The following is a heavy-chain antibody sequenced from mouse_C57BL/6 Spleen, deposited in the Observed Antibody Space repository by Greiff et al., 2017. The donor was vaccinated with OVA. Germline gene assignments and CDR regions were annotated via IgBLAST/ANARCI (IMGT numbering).Heavy chain of an antibody. CDR2: INPSTGGT. Sequence: EVQLQQSGPELVKPGASVKISCKASGYSFTGYYMNWVKQSPEKSLEWIGEINPSTGGTTYNQKFKAKATLTVDKSSSTAYMQLKSLTSEDAAVYYGARSPYRNGADWGQGTLVTVSA. CDR1: GYSFTGYY. CDR3: ARSPYRNGAD. V-gene: IGHV1-42*01. D-gene: IGHD2-14*01. J-gene: IGHJ3*01.